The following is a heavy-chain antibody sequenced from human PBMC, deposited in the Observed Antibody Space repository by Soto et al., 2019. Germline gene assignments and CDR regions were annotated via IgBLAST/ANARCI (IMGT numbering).Heavy chain of an antibody. J-gene: IGHJ6*02. V-gene: IGHV3-23*01. D-gene: IGHD2-2*01. CDR1: GFTFSSYA. Sequence: EVQLLESGGGLVQPGGSLRLSCAASGFTFSSYAMSWVRQAPGKGLVWVSAISGSGGTTYYTDSVKGRFTISRDNSKNTLYLQMNSLRVEDTAVYYCAKYCSSTSCLVVYGMDVWGQGTTVTVSS. CDR2: ISGSGGTT. CDR3: AKYCSSTSCLVVYGMDV.